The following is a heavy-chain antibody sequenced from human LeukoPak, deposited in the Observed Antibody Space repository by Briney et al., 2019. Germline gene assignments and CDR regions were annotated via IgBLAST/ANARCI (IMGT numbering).Heavy chain of an antibody. D-gene: IGHD3-22*01. V-gene: IGHV3-23*01. Sequence: GGSLRLSCAASGFTFSSCALTWVRQAPGKGLEWVSTISGTGVTTFYADSVRGRFTISRDSSKNTLYLQMSSLRAEDTAVYYCATHYDTSGYYYFDFWGQGTLVTVSS. J-gene: IGHJ4*02. CDR3: ATHYDTSGYYYFDF. CDR2: ISGTGVTT. CDR1: GFTFSSCA.